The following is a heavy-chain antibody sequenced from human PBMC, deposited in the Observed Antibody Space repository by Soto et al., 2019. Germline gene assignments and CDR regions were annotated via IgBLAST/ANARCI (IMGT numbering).Heavy chain of an antibody. J-gene: IGHJ4*02. CDR3: AQALNDNYAPLDY. Sequence: EVQLLESGGGLVQPGGSLRLSCTASGFTFSNYAMGWVRQAPGKGLEWVSVISGGADDTHYADSVKGRFTISRDNSKNTLYVQIDSLRAADTAVYDCAQALNDNYAPLDYWGQGMRVTVSS. CDR2: ISGGADDT. D-gene: IGHD3-16*01. V-gene: IGHV3-23*01. CDR1: GFTFSNYA.